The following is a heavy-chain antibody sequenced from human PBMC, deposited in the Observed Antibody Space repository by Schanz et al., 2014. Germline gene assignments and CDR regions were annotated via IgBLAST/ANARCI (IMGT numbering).Heavy chain of an antibody. J-gene: IGHJ4*02. D-gene: IGHD3-10*02. Sequence: QVQLVQSGAEVKKPGASVKVSCTASGFNFNNYDINWVRQAPGQGLEWMGWISVYNHNKEYDQKFQGRVTMTTDTSTSTAYMALTDLRSDDTAVYYCARDRRVFDRDDLYYFDSWGQGTLVTVSS. V-gene: IGHV1-18*04. CDR2: ISVYNHNK. CDR1: GFNFNNYD. CDR3: ARDRRVFDRDDLYYFDS.